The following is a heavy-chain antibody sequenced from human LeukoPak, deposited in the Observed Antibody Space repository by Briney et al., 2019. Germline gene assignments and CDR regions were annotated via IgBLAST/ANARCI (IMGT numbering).Heavy chain of an antibody. CDR1: GFTFSSYS. Sequence: SGGSLRLSCAASGFTFSSYSMNWVRQAPGKGLEWVSSISSSSSYIYYADSVKGRFTISRDNSKNTLYLQMNSLRAEDTALYYCAKSRLSGINDAFDIWGQGTMVTVSS. J-gene: IGHJ3*02. D-gene: IGHD3-3*01. CDR3: AKSRLSGINDAFDI. V-gene: IGHV3-21*04. CDR2: ISSSSSYI.